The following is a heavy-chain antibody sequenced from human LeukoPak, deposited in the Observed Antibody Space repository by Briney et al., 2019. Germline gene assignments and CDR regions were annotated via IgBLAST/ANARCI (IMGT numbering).Heavy chain of an antibody. D-gene: IGHD2/OR15-2a*01. CDR3: ARDPANYYLGSDYMDV. V-gene: IGHV3-21*01. J-gene: IGHJ6*03. CDR1: GFTFSSYS. CDR2: ISSSSNYI. Sequence: PGGSLRLSCAASGFTFSSYSMNWVRQAPGKGLEWVSSISSSSNYIYYADSVKGRFTISRDNAKNSLYLQMNSLRAEDTAVYYCARDPANYYLGSDYMDVWGKGTTVTVSS.